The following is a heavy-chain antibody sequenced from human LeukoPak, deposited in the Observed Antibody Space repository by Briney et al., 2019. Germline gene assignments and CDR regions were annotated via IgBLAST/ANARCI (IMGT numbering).Heavy chain of an antibody. Sequence: GGSLRLSCAASGFTFSSYGMHWVRQAPGKGLEWVAFIRYDGSNKYYADSVKGRFTISRDNSKNTLYLQMNSLRAEDTAVYYCAKEGYCSSTSCYVLDYWGQGTLVTVSS. J-gene: IGHJ4*02. CDR1: GFTFSSYG. CDR2: IRYDGSNK. V-gene: IGHV3-30*02. D-gene: IGHD2-2*01. CDR3: AKEGYCSSTSCYVLDY.